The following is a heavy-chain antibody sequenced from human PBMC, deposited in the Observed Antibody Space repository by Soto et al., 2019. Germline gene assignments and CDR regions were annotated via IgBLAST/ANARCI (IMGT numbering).Heavy chain of an antibody. D-gene: IGHD2-2*02. Sequence: GASVKVSCKASGGTFSSYTISWVRQAPGQGLEWMGRISAYNGNTNYAQKLQGRVTMTTDTSTSTAYMELRSLRSDDTAVYYCARSCSSTSCYNYWGQGTLVTVSS. J-gene: IGHJ4*02. CDR3: ARSCSSTSCYNY. CDR1: GGTFSSYT. CDR2: ISAYNGNT. V-gene: IGHV1-18*01.